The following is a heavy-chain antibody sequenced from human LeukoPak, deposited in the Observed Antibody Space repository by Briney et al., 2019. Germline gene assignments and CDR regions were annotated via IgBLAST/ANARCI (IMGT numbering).Heavy chain of an antibody. Sequence: GGSLRLSCAASGFSFNTYGMDWVRQVPGKGLVWVSHINSDGSSANYADSVRGRFTISRDNAENTLYLQMNRLRAEDTAVYYCVRVPYSGSYYNYWFVLWGQGTLVTVSS. CDR1: GFSFNTYG. V-gene: IGHV3-74*01. CDR3: VRVPYSGSYYNYWFVL. J-gene: IGHJ5*02. CDR2: INSDGSSA. D-gene: IGHD3-10*01.